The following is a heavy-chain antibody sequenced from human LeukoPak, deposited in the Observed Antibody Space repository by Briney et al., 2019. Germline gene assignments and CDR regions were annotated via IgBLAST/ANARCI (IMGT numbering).Heavy chain of an antibody. CDR2: ISWNSAST. J-gene: IGHJ4*02. D-gene: IGHD3-10*01. V-gene: IGHV3-9*01. CDR1: GCTFDDYA. Sequence: GRSLRLSCAASGCTFDDYAMHWVRQAPGKGLEWVSGISWNSASTAYADSVKGRFTISRDNAKNSLYLQMNSLRPEDTALYFCATRSGSFAFDYWGQGTLLTVSS. CDR3: ATRSGSFAFDY.